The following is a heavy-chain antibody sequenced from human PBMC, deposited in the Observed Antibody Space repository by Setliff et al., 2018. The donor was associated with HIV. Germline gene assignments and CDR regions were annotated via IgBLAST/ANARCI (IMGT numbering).Heavy chain of an antibody. CDR3: ARGGYCTSTTCYPFDY. D-gene: IGHD2-2*01. J-gene: IGHJ4*02. CDR2: IYNSGTT. CDR1: GDSISSHY. V-gene: IGHV4-59*11. Sequence: SETLSLTCTVSGDSISSHYWSWIRQPPGKGLEWIGGIYNSGTTDYNPSLKSRVTISVHTSKNQFSLKLNSVTAAGTATYYCARGGYCTSTTCYPFDYWGQGTLVTVSS.